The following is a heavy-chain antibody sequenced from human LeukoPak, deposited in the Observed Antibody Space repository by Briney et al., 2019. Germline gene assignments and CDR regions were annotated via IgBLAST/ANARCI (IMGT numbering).Heavy chain of an antibody. CDR3: ARGDYDILTGTSWYFDL. Sequence: SETLSLTCAVYGGSSSGYYWSWIRQPPGKGLEWIGEINHSGSTNYNPSLKSRVTISLDTSKKQFSLKLSSVTAADTAVYYCARGDYDILTGTSWYFDLWGRGTLVTVSS. CDR1: GGSSSGYY. CDR2: INHSGST. J-gene: IGHJ2*01. V-gene: IGHV4-34*01. D-gene: IGHD3-9*01.